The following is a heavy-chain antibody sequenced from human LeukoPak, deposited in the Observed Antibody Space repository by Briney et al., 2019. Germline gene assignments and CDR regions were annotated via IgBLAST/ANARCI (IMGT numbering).Heavy chain of an antibody. CDR1: GDSISGYS. J-gene: IGHJ4*02. V-gene: IGHV4-59*01. D-gene: IGHD3-9*01. Sequence: SETLSLTCTVSGDSISGYSRSWIRQPPGKGLEWIGYIHYSGSTNYNPSLKSRVTISLNTSKNQFSLKMSSVTAADTAVYYCARSPIYDILTGHFDYWGQGTLVTVSS. CDR2: IHYSGST. CDR3: ARSPIYDILTGHFDY.